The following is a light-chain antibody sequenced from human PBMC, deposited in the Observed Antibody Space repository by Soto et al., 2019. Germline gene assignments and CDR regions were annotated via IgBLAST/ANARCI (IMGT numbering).Light chain of an antibody. CDR2: DAS. CDR3: QQRNVWPPVT. Sequence: EIVLTQSPVTLSLSPGERATLSCRASQSVSSYLAWYQQKPGQAPRLLIYDASNRATGIPARFSGGGSGTDFTLTIDNLEPEDFAIYYCQQRNVWPPVTFGLGTRLEIK. J-gene: IGKJ5*01. CDR1: QSVSSY. V-gene: IGKV3-11*01.